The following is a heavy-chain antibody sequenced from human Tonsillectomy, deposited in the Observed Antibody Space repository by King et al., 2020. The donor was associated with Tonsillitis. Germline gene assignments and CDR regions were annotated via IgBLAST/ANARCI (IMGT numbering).Heavy chain of an antibody. Sequence: QLQESGPGLVKPSETLSLTCTVSGGSISSYYWSWIRQPPGKGLEWIGYIYYSGSTNYNPSLKSRVTISVDTSKNQFSLKLSSVTAADTAVYYCARAAPPVRVGVNAFDIWGQGTMVTVSS. J-gene: IGHJ3*02. CDR3: ARAAPPVRVGVNAFDI. V-gene: IGHV4-59*01. CDR2: IYYSGST. D-gene: IGHD2-8*01. CDR1: GGSISSYY.